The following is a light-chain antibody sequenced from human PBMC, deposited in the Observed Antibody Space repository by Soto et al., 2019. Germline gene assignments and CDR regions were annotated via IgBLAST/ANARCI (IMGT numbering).Light chain of an antibody. V-gene: IGLV1-47*01. CDR3: AAWDDSLSGYV. Sequence: QSARTHPPSASGTPSQRVTIFCSGSSSSIGSNYVYWYQQLPGTAPKRRIYRDNQRPSGLPDRFSGSKSGTSASLAISGLRSEDEAAYYCAAWDDSLSGYVFGTATKVTVL. CDR1: SSSIGSNY. J-gene: IGLJ1*01. CDR2: RDN.